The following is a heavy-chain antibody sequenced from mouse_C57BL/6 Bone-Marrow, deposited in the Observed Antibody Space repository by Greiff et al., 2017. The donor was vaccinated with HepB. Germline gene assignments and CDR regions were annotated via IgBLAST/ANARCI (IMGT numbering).Heavy chain of an antibody. CDR3: ASHYYGSSPFAY. Sequence: VHVKQSGPELVKPGASVKIPCKASGYTFTDYNMDWVKQSHGKSLEWIGDINPNNGGTIYNQKFKGKATLTVDKSSSTAYMELRSLTSEDTAVYYCASHYYGSSPFAYWGQGTLVTVSA. V-gene: IGHV1-18*01. CDR2: INPNNGGT. D-gene: IGHD1-1*01. CDR1: GYTFTDYN. J-gene: IGHJ3*01.